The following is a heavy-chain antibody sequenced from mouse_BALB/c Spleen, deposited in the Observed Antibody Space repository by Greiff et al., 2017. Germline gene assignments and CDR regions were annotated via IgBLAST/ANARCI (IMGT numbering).Heavy chain of an antibody. V-gene: IGHV1-9*01. CDR1: GYTFSSYW. CDR2: ILPGSGST. J-gene: IGHJ3*01. CDR3: ARGNSYYRYDEETWFAY. Sequence: QVQLQQSGAELMKPGASVKISCKATGYTFSSYWIEWVKQRPGHGLEWIGEILPGSGSTNYNEKFKGKATFTADTSSNTAYMQLSSLTSEDSAVYYCARGNSYYRYDEETWFAYWGQGTLVTVSA. D-gene: IGHD2-14*01.